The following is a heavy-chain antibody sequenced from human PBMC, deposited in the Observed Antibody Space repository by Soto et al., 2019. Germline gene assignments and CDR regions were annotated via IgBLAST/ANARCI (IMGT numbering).Heavy chain of an antibody. Sequence: GGSLRLSCAASGFSFSDSAMHWVRQAPGKGLEWIARIRSGANNYLTAYPASVTGRFTISRDDSKNTAYLQMDGLTSEDTAMYFCARGGGMGVNDYWGQGSMVTVSS. D-gene: IGHD3-16*01. CDR3: ARGGGMGVNDY. J-gene: IGHJ4*02. CDR1: GFSFSDSA. CDR2: IRSGANNYLT. V-gene: IGHV3-73*01.